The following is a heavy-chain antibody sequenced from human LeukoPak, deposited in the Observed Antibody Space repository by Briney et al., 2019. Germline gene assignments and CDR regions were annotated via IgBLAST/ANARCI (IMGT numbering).Heavy chain of an antibody. Sequence: ASVKVSYKASGYTFTSYGINWVRQATGQGLEWMGWMNPNSGNTGYAQTFQGRVTMTRNTSISTAYMELSSLRSEDTAVYYCAREWHCSSTSCNNWFDPWGQGTLVTVSS. V-gene: IGHV1-8*01. D-gene: IGHD2-2*01. J-gene: IGHJ5*02. CDR1: GYTFTSYG. CDR3: AREWHCSSTSCNNWFDP. CDR2: MNPNSGNT.